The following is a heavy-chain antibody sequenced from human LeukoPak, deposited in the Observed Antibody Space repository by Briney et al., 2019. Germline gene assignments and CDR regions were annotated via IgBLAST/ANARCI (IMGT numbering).Heavy chain of an antibody. Sequence: SETLCLTCTVSGGSISSYYWSWIRQPPGKGLEWIGYIYYSGSTNYNPSLKSRVTISVDTSKNQFSLKLSSVTAADTAVYYCARLREMPDYWGQGTLVTVSS. D-gene: IGHD3-16*01. V-gene: IGHV4-59*01. CDR2: IYYSGST. CDR1: GGSISSYY. J-gene: IGHJ4*02. CDR3: ARLREMPDY.